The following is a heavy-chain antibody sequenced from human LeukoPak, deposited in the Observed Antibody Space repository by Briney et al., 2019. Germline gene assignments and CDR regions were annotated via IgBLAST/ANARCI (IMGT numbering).Heavy chain of an antibody. CDR2: INQSGST. CDR3: ARGPGSGSYFAWFDT. Sequence: PSETLSLTCAVYSGSFNGYYWSWIRQPPGKGLEWIGEINQSGSTKYNPSLESRVTISVDTSKNQFSLKLSPMTAADTAVYYCARGPGSGSYFAWFDTWGQGALVTVSS. V-gene: IGHV4-34*01. CDR1: SGSFNGYY. J-gene: IGHJ5*02. D-gene: IGHD3-10*01.